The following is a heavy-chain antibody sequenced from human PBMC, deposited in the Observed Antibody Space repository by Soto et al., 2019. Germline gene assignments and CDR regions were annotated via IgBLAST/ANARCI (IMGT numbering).Heavy chain of an antibody. D-gene: IGHD3-10*01. Sequence: QVQLVESGGGVVQPGRSLRLSCAASGFPFSSYGMHWVREAPGKGLEWVAVISYDGSNKYYADSVKGRFTISRDNSASTLYLPMNSMRPEDTALYYCVGGQYYFVYRGQGTLVTVSP. CDR3: VGGQYYFVY. CDR1: GFPFSSYG. V-gene: IGHV3-30*03. J-gene: IGHJ4*02. CDR2: ISYDGSNK.